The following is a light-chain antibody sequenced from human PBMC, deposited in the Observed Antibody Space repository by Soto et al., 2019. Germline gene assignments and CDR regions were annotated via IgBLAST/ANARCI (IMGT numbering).Light chain of an antibody. J-gene: IGLJ1*01. CDR3: SSYTSSSTHYV. V-gene: IGLV2-14*01. Sequence: QSVLTQPASVSGSPGRSITISCTGTSSDVGGYNYVSWYQQHPGKVPKLMIYDVSNRPSGVSTRFSGSKSGNTASLTISGLQAEDEADYYCSSYTSSSTHYVFGTGTKVTVL. CDR1: SSDVGGYNY. CDR2: DVS.